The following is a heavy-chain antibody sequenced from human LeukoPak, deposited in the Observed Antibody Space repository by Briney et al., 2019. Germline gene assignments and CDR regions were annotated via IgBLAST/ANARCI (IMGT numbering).Heavy chain of an antibody. J-gene: IGHJ4*02. D-gene: IGHD2-21*02. V-gene: IGHV4-59*01. CDR1: GGSISSYY. Sequence: SSETPSLTCTVSGGSISSYYWSWIRQPPGKGLEWIGYIYYSGSTNYNPSLKSRVTISVDTSKNQFSLKLSSVTAADTAVYYCARATYCGGDCYSDYFDYWGQGTLVTVSS. CDR2: IYYSGST. CDR3: ARATYCGGDCYSDYFDY.